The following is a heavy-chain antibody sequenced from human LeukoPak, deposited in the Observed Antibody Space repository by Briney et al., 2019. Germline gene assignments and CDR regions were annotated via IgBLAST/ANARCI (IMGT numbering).Heavy chain of an antibody. D-gene: IGHD3-16*02. Sequence: QASETLSLTCTVSGGSISSSSYDWGWLRLPPGKGRGWIGSIYYSGNTYYNPSRMSLFTISVDTSKNQFSLKLSSVTAAAAAVYYCASVGYELSFDYWGRGPLVPVSS. CDR2: IYYSGNT. V-gene: IGHV4-39*07. J-gene: IGHJ4*02. CDR3: ASVGYELSFDY. CDR1: GGSISSSSYD.